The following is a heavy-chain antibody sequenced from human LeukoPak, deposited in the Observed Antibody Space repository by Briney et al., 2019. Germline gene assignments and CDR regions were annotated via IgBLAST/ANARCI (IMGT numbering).Heavy chain of an antibody. CDR2: IRQDGSDK. Sequence: PGESLRLSCAASGFTFSTSWMSWVRQAPGKGLEWVANIRQDGSDKFYVDSVKGRFTISRDNAQNSLYLQMNSLRAEDTAVYYCARDPGDVAAAHDAFDIWGQGTMVTVSS. V-gene: IGHV3-7*01. J-gene: IGHJ3*02. CDR3: ARDPGDVAAAHDAFDI. D-gene: IGHD2-15*01. CDR1: GFTFSTSW.